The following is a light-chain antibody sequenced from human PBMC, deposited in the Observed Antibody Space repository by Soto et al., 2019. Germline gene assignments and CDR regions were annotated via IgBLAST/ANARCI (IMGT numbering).Light chain of an antibody. J-gene: IGLJ1*01. V-gene: IGLV3-1*01. CDR3: QAWDSSTASYV. Sequence: SYELTQPPSVSVSQGQTASITCSGDKLGDKYACWYQQKPGQSPVLVIYQDTKRPSGIPERFSGSSSGNTATLTISGTQAMDEADYYCQAWDSSTASYVFGTGTKVTVL. CDR2: QDT. CDR1: KLGDKY.